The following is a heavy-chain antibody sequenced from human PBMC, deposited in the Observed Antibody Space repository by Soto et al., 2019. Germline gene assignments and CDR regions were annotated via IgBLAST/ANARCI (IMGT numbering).Heavy chain of an antibody. Sequence: PGGSLRLSCAVSGFTFSNYAMSWVRQAPGKGLEWVSAISGSGASTDYADSVEGRFTISRDNSKNTLYLQMNSLRADDTALYYCVRVRLAYGNWGQGTLVTVSS. V-gene: IGHV3-23*01. CDR1: GFTFSNYA. D-gene: IGHD3-10*01. CDR3: VRVRLAYGN. CDR2: ISGSGAST. J-gene: IGHJ4*02.